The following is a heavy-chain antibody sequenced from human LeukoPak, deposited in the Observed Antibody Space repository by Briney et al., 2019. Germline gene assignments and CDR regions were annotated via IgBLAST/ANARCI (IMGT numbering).Heavy chain of an antibody. CDR1: GYSFTSYW. CDR2: IYPGDSGT. V-gene: IGHV5-51*01. D-gene: IGHD6-19*01. Sequence: GESLKISCKGSGYSFTSYWIGWVRQMPGKGLEWMGIIYPGDSGTRYSPSFQGQVTISADKSISTAYLQWSSLKASDTAMYYCARHMSGAVAGNNYYYYMDVWGKGATVTVSS. CDR3: ARHMSGAVAGNNYYYYMDV. J-gene: IGHJ6*03.